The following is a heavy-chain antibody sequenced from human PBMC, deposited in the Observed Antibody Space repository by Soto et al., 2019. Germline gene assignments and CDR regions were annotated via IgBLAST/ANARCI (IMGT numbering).Heavy chain of an antibody. CDR3: ARGSPLVVVAATFDYYYYMDV. CDR1: GYTFTSYG. J-gene: IGHJ6*03. V-gene: IGHV1-18*01. CDR2: ISAYNGNT. D-gene: IGHD2-15*01. Sequence: GASVKVSCKASGYTFTSYGISWVRQAPGQGLEWMGWISAYNGNTNYAQKLQGRVTMTTDTSTSTAYMELRSLRSDDTAVYYCARGSPLVVVAATFDYYYYMDVWGKGTTVTVSS.